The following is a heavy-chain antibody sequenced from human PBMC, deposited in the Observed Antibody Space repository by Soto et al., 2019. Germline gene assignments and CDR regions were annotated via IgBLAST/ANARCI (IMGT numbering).Heavy chain of an antibody. D-gene: IGHD3-22*01. Sequence: GASVEVSCKASGGTFSSYAISWVRQAPGQGLEWMGGIIPIFGTANYAQKFQGRVTITADESTSTAYMELSSLRSEDTAVYYWALERDYYDRGSTRFDTWCQGTLLTVSS. V-gene: IGHV1-69*13. CDR3: ALERDYYDRGSTRFDT. CDR1: GGTFSSYA. CDR2: IIPIFGTA. J-gene: IGHJ5*02.